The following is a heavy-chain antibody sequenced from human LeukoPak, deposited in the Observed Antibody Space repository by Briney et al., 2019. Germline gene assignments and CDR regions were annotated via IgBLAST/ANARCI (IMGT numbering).Heavy chain of an antibody. Sequence: PGGSLRLPCAASRFTFSSYAMSWVRQGPGKGREWVSSISGRGDSTYYADSVKGRFTISRDNSKKTLYLQLNSLRVEDTAVYFCAKHKENYGDSCLDAYWGQGALVTVFS. V-gene: IGHV3-23*01. CDR1: RFTFSSYA. CDR3: AKHKENYGDSCLDAY. CDR2: ISGRGDST. J-gene: IGHJ4*02. D-gene: IGHD4-17*01.